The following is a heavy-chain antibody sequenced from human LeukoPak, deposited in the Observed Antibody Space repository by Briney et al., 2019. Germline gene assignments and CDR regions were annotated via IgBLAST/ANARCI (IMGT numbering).Heavy chain of an antibody. CDR1: GASISSYY. J-gene: IGHJ4*02. V-gene: IGHV4-59*01. CDR3: ATSRGGRFDY. CDR2: VYYSGTT. Sequence: PSETLSLTCTVSGASISSYYWTWIRLPPGKGLEWIGFVYYSGTTHYKPSLKRRVSMSVDTSKKQFSLNLSSVTAADTAVYYCATSRGGRFDYWGQGTLVTVSS. D-gene: IGHD3-16*01.